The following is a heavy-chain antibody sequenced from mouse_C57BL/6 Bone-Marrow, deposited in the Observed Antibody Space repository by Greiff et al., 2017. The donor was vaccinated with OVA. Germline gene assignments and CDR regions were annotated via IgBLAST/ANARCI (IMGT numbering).Heavy chain of an antibody. J-gene: IGHJ1*03. CDR1: GYTFTSYW. D-gene: IGHD1-1*01. CDR3: ARRGITTVREYFDV. V-gene: IGHV1-64*01. CDR2: IHPNSGST. Sequence: QVQLQQPGAELVKPGASVKLSCKASGYTFTSYWMHWVKQRPGQGLEWIGMIHPNSGSTNYNEKFKSKATLTVDKSSSTAYMQLSSLTSEDSAVYYCARRGITTVREYFDVWGTGTTVTVSS.